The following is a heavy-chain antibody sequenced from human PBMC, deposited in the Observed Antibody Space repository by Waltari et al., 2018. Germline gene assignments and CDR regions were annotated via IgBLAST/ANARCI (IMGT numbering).Heavy chain of an antibody. CDR2: SMPMFGTG. CDR1: GGTFSSYA. CDR3: ARANYYDSRYYFDY. D-gene: IGHD3-22*01. Sequence: QVQLVQSGAEVKKPGSSVKVSCTASGGTFSSYALSWVRQAPGQGLEWMGGSMPMFGTGNYAEVCQGRVASTADETTSTAYMERSSLRSDDTAGYYCARANYYDSRYYFDYWGQGTLVTVSS. J-gene: IGHJ4*02. V-gene: IGHV1-69*12.